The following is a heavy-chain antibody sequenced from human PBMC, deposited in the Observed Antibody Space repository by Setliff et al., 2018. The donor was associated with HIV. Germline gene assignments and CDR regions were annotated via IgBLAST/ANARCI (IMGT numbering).Heavy chain of an antibody. J-gene: IGHJ4*02. CDR1: GFTFSSYS. CDR2: IGSGGST. V-gene: IGHV3-48*01. D-gene: IGHD3-3*01. CDR3: ARAFYYDFWTFDY. Sequence: PGGSLRLSCAASGFTFSSYSMNWVRQAPGKGLEWVSYIGSGGSTYYADSVKGRFTISRDNSKNTLSLQMNSLRAEDTAVYYCARAFYYDFWTFDYWGQGTLVTVSS.